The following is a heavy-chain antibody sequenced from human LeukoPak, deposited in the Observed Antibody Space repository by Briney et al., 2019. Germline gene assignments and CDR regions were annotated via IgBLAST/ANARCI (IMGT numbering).Heavy chain of an antibody. CDR1: GGSISIYY. D-gene: IGHD3-16*02. CDR3: ARGLGELSLYGDPAS. Sequence: SETLSLTCTVSGGSISIYYWSWIRQPPGKGLEWIGYIYYSGSTNYNPSLKSRVTISVDTSKNQFSLKLSSVTAADTAVYYCARGLGELSLYGDPASWGQGTLVTVSS. CDR2: IYYSGST. J-gene: IGHJ4*02. V-gene: IGHV4-59*01.